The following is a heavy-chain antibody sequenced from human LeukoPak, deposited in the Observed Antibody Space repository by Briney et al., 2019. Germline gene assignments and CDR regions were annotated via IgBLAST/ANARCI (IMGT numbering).Heavy chain of an antibody. Sequence: ASVKVSCKASGYTFTTYGISWVRQAPGQGLEWMGWISAYNGNTNYAQKLQGRVTMTTDTSTSTAYMELRSLRSDDTAVYYCARTDIVVVPAASLGDYWGQGTLVTVSS. CDR3: ARTDIVVVPAASLGDY. V-gene: IGHV1-18*01. J-gene: IGHJ4*02. CDR1: GYTFTTYG. CDR2: ISAYNGNT. D-gene: IGHD2-2*01.